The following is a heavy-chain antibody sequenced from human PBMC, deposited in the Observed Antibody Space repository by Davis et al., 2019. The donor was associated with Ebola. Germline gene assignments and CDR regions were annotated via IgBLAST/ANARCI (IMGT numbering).Heavy chain of an antibody. D-gene: IGHD2/OR15-2a*01. CDR2: IGGGGDNI. CDR1: QFTFSLYA. CDR3: ARAGGSTTLTAPSMDV. J-gene: IGHJ6*02. Sequence: GESLKISCTGSQFTFSLYAMNWVRQAPGKGLEWVSAIGGGGDNIYYAESVRGRFTISRDNSKNTLYLQMNSLRAEDTAIYYCARAGGSTTLTAPSMDVWGQGTTVTVSS. V-gene: IGHV3-23*01.